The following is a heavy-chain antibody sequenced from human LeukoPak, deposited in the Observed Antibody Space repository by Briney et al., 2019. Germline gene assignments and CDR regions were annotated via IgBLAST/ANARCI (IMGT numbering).Heavy chain of an antibody. D-gene: IGHD1-26*01. Sequence: SETLSLTCTVSGGXINSYYWCWIRQPPGKGLEWIAYIYHSGSTNYNPSLKSRVTISVDTSKNQFSLKLTSVTAADTAISYCARRITIVGAKGSFDIWGQGTMVTVSS. J-gene: IGHJ3*02. V-gene: IGHV4-59*08. CDR3: ARRITIVGAKGSFDI. CDR1: GGXINSYY. CDR2: IYHSGST.